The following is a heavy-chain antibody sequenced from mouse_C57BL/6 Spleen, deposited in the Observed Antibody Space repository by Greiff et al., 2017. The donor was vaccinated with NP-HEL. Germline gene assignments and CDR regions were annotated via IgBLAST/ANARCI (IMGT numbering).Heavy chain of an antibody. V-gene: IGHV1-69*01. Sequence: QQSCKASGYTFTSYWMHWVKQRPGQGLEWIGEIDPSDSYTNYNQKFKGKSTLTVDKSSSTAYMQLSSLTSEDSAVYYCARGPEDSSGLDYWGQGTTLTVSS. J-gene: IGHJ2*01. CDR1: GYTFTSYW. D-gene: IGHD3-2*02. CDR3: ARGPEDSSGLDY. CDR2: IDPSDSYT.